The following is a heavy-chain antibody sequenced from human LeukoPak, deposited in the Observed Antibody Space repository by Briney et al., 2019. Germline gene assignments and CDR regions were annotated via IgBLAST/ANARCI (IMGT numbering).Heavy chain of an antibody. D-gene: IGHD2-15*01. CDR2: VNGDGSDS. CDR3: AREACSGSCHSDYFDY. Sequence: GGSLRLSCAASGFTFSSYWMHWVRQAPGKGLVWVSRVNGDGSDSSYADSVKGRFTISRDNAKNTLYLQMNSLRAEDTAVYYCAREACSGSCHSDYFDYWGLGTLVTVSS. J-gene: IGHJ4*02. V-gene: IGHV3-74*01. CDR1: GFTFSSYW.